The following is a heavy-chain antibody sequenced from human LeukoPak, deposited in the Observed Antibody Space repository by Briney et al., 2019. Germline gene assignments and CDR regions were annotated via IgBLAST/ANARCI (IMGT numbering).Heavy chain of an antibody. CDR1: GFTFTSFY. Sequence: GSLRLSCVASGFTFTSFYMSWVRQAPGKGLEWVANINLDGSEQYYVDSVKGRFTISRDNAKNSLYLQMNSLWAEDTAVYYCAREVAVGIGAYNFWGQGTLVTVSS. D-gene: IGHD6-13*01. J-gene: IGHJ4*02. V-gene: IGHV3-7*01. CDR2: INLDGSEQ. CDR3: AREVAVGIGAYNF.